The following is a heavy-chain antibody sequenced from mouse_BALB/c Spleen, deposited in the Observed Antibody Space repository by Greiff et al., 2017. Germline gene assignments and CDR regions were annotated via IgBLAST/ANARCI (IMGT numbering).Heavy chain of an antibody. J-gene: IGHJ3*01. CDR1: GFTFSSYA. D-gene: IGHD2-3*01. CDR3: APIYDGYPAWFAY. CDR2: ISSGGST. Sequence: EVQGVESGGGLVKPGGSLKLSCAASGFTFSSYAMSWVRQTPEKRLEWVASISSGGSTYYPDSVKGRFTISRDNARNILYLQMSSLRSEDTAMYYCAPIYDGYPAWFAYWGQGTLVTVSA. V-gene: IGHV5-6-5*01.